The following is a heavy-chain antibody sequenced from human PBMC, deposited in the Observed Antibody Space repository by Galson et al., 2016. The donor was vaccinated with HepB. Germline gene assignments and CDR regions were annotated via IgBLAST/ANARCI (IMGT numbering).Heavy chain of an antibody. Sequence: QVQLQESGPGLVKPSETLSLTCTVSGGSISSYYWNWIRQPPGKGLEWIGYIYYSGSTNYNPSLKSRVTISVDTSKNQFALKLSSVTAADTAVYYCARARYSNGLYNWFDPWGQGTLVTVSS. V-gene: IGHV4-59*01. CDR2: IYYSGST. CDR1: GGSISSYY. D-gene: IGHD6-19*01. J-gene: IGHJ5*02. CDR3: ARARYSNGLYNWFDP.